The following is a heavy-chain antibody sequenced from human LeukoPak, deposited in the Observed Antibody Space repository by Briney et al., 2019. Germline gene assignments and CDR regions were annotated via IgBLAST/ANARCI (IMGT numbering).Heavy chain of an antibody. CDR2: ISGSGGST. Sequence: PGGSLRLSCAASGLTLSNFATVWVRQAPGKGLEWVSAISGSGGSTYYADSEKGRFTISRDNSKNTLYLQMNSLRAEDTAVYCCAKDFGSIAAAVYYFDDWGQGTLVTVSS. CDR1: GLTLSNFA. CDR3: AKDFGSIAAAVYYFDD. V-gene: IGHV3-23*01. D-gene: IGHD6-13*01. J-gene: IGHJ4*02.